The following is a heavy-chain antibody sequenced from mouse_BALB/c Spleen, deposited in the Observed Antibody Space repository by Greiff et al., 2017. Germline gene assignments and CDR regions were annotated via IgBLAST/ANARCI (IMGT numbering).Heavy chain of an antibody. Sequence: VQRVESGPGLVAPSQSLSITCTVSGFSLTSYGVHWVRQPPGKGLEWLGVIWAGGSTNYNSALMSRLSISKDNSKSQVFLKMNSLQTDDTAMYYCARARMYYYGSSYDDYAMDYWGKETSVTVSS. CDR1: GFSLTSYG. V-gene: IGHV2-9*02. CDR2: IWAGGST. J-gene: IGHJ4*01. D-gene: IGHD1-1*01. CDR3: ARARMYYYGSSYDDYAMDY.